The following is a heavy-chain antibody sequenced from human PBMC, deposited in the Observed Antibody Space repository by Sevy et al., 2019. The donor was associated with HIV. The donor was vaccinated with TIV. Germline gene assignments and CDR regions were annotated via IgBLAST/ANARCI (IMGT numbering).Heavy chain of an antibody. J-gene: IGHJ5*02. CDR3: AKDLVVADNNWFDP. D-gene: IGHD2-15*01. V-gene: IGHV3-23*01. CDR1: GFTFSSYA. Sequence: GGSLRLSCAASGFTFSSYAMSWVRQAPGKGLDWVSAISGSGGSTYYADSVKGRFTISRDNSKNTLYLQMNSLRAEDTAVYYCAKDLVVADNNWFDPWGQGTLVTVSS. CDR2: ISGSGGST.